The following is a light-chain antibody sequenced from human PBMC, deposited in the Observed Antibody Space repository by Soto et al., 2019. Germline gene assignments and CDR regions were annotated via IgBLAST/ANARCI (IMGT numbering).Light chain of an antibody. CDR3: CPYAGSYQWV. CDR1: SSDVGGYNY. V-gene: IGLV2-11*01. Sequence: QSALTQPRSVSGSPGQSVTISCTGTSSDVGGYNYVSWYQQHPGKAPKLMIYDVSKRPSGVPDRFSGSKSGNTASLTISGLQAEDEADYYCCPYAGSYQWVFGTGTKLTVL. J-gene: IGLJ1*01. CDR2: DVS.